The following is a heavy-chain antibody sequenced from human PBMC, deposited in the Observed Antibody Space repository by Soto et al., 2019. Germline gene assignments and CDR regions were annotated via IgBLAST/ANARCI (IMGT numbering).Heavy chain of an antibody. CDR2: IYSGGST. J-gene: IGHJ3*02. CDR3: ARITGYFGDYVGSIGQDAFDI. Sequence: EVQLVESGGGLVQPGGSLRLSCAASGFTVSSNYMSWVRQAPGKGLEWVSVIYSGGSTYYADSVKGRFTISRHNSKNTLYLQMNSLRAEDTAVYYCARITGYFGDYVGSIGQDAFDIWGQGTMVTVSS. V-gene: IGHV3-53*04. CDR1: GFTVSSNY. D-gene: IGHD4-17*01.